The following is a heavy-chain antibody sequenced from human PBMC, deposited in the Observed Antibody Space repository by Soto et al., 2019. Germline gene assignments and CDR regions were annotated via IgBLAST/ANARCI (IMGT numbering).Heavy chain of an antibody. D-gene: IGHD6-19*01. CDR1: GGSFSGYY. CDR3: ARCAYSSGWYYFDY. Sequence: QVQLQQWGAGLLKPSETLSLTCAVYGGSFSGYYWSWIRQPPGKGLEWIGEINYSGSTNYNPSLKSRVTISVDTSKNQFSLKLSSVTAADTAVYYCARCAYSSGWYYFDYWGQGTLVTVSS. J-gene: IGHJ4*02. CDR2: INYSGST. V-gene: IGHV4-34*01.